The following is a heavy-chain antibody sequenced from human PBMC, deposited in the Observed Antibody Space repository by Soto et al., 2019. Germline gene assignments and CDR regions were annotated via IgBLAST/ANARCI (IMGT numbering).Heavy chain of an antibody. J-gene: IGHJ4*02. CDR1: GGSISSYY. CDR2: IYYSGST. CDR3: ATHCSGYTAFDY. V-gene: IGHV4-59*08. Sequence: SETLSLTCTVSGGSISSYYWSWIRQPPGKGLEWIGYIYYSGSTNYNPSLKSRVTISVDTSNNQFSLKLSSVTAADTAVYYCATHCSGYTAFDYWGQRTLVTVSS. D-gene: IGHD3-22*01.